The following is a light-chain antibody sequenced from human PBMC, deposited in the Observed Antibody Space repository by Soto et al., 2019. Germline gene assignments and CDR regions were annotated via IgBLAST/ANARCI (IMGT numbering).Light chain of an antibody. CDR2: GNS. Sequence: QSVLTQPPSVSGAPGQGVTISCTGSSSNIGAGYDVHWYQQLPGTAPKLLIYGNSNRPSGVPDRFSGSKSGTSASPAITGLQAEDETDYYCQSYDSSLSGYVFGTGTKVPVL. CDR3: QSYDSSLSGYV. CDR1: SSNIGAGYD. V-gene: IGLV1-40*01. J-gene: IGLJ1*01.